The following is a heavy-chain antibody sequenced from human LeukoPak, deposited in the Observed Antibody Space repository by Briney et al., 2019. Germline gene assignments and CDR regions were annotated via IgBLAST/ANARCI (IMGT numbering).Heavy chain of an antibody. CDR3: ARGESYYYDSSGYYLGPRYDY. V-gene: IGHV4-38-2*02. D-gene: IGHD3-22*01. CDR2: IYHSGST. Sequence: SETLSLTCTVSGYSISSGYYWGWIRQPPGKGLEWIGSIYHSGSTYYNPSLKSRVTISVDTSKNQFSLKLSSVTAADTAVYYCARGESYYYDSSGYYLGPRYDYWGQGTLVTVSS. CDR1: GYSISSGYY. J-gene: IGHJ4*02.